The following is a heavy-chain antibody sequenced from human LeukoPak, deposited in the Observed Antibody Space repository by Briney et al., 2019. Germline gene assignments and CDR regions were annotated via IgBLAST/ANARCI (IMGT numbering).Heavy chain of an antibody. J-gene: IGHJ1*01. CDR3: AVPGRYSSGTSCPFKH. D-gene: IGHD2-2*01. CDR1: GFTVSSNY. Sequence: GSLRLSCAASGFTVSSNYMSWIRQPPGKGLEWIGEINHSGSTNYNPSLKSRVTISVDTSKNQFSLKLSSVTAADTAVYYCAVPGRYSSGTSCPFKHWGQGTLVTVSS. V-gene: IGHV4-34*08. CDR2: INHSGST.